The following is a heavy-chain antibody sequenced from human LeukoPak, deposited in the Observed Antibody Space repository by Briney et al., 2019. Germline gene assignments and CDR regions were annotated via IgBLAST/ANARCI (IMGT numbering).Heavy chain of an antibody. D-gene: IGHD4-11*01. CDR2: VSGSGNSA. J-gene: IGHJ4*02. V-gene: IGHV3-23*01. Sequence: GGSLRLSCSASGFAFNTYRMSWVRQTPGKGLEWLADVSGSGNSAQYADSVKGRFTISRDNSKNTVYLQMISLRAVDTAIYYCAKDRERPGLHHFDYWGQGTLVTVSS. CDR3: AKDRERPGLHHFDY. CDR1: GFAFNTYR.